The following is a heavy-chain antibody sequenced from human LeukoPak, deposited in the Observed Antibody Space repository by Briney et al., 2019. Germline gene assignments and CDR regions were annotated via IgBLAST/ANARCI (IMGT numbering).Heavy chain of an antibody. J-gene: IGHJ5*02. D-gene: IGHD6-13*01. CDR3: ARDLVLPYGSSWSVSVNWFDP. V-gene: IGHV4-39*07. Sequence: SETLSLTCTVSGGSISSSSYYWGWIRQPPGKGLEWIGSIYYSGSTYYNPSLKSRVTISVDTSKNQFSLKLSSVTAADTAVYYCARDLVLPYGSSWSVSVNWFDPWGQGTLVTVSS. CDR1: GGSISSSSYY. CDR2: IYYSGST.